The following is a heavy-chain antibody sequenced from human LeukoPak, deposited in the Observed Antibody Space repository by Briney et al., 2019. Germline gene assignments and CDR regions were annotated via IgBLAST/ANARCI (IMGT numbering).Heavy chain of an antibody. Sequence: AASVKVSCKASGYTFTSYGISWVRQAPGQGLEWMGWISAYNGNTNYAQKLQGRVTMTRDTSTSTVYMELSSLRSEDTAVYYCARVGIAAAGGLDWGQGTLVTVSS. CDR1: GYTFTSYG. V-gene: IGHV1-18*01. D-gene: IGHD6-13*01. CDR2: ISAYNGNT. J-gene: IGHJ4*02. CDR3: ARVGIAAAGGLD.